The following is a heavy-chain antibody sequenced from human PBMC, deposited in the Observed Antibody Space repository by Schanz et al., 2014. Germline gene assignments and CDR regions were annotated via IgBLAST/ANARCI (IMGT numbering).Heavy chain of an antibody. V-gene: IGHV1-69*09. CDR3: ARGTMPGTFDI. CDR1: GYTFSNDD. Sequence: QVQLVQSGAELRKPGTSVKVSCKTSGYTFSNDDISWVRQARGQGLEWVGRFIPILDVGNYAQQFQGRVTFTADKSTSTAYMELSSLRYEDTALYYCARGTMPGTFDIWGQGTMVTVSS. D-gene: IGHD2-2*01. CDR2: FIPILDVG. J-gene: IGHJ3*02.